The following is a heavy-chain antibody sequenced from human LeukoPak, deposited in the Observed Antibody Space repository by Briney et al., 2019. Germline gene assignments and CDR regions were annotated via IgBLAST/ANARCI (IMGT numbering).Heavy chain of an antibody. V-gene: IGHV5-51*01. J-gene: IGHJ4*02. Sequence: GESLKISCKGSGYSFTNYWIAWVRQMPGKGLEWMGIIYPGDSHTRYGPSFQGQVTISADKSISTAYLQWSSLKASDTAMYYCARLGFSYCGGGACSRFDYWGQGTLVTVSS. CDR2: IYPGDSHT. CDR1: GYSFTNYW. D-gene: IGHD2-15*01. CDR3: ARLGFSYCGGGACSRFDY.